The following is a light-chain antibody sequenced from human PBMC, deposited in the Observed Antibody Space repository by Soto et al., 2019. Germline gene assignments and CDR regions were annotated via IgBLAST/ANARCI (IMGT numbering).Light chain of an antibody. CDR2: WAS. CDR3: QQYYTPPYT. V-gene: IGKV4-1*01. J-gene: IGKJ2*01. CDR1: QSLFFRSTNKNY. Sequence: DIAMTQSPDSLPVSLGERTTINCKSSQSLFFRSTNKNYLAWYQQKPGQPPKLLIYWASTRESGVPDRFSGSGSGTDFTLTISSLQAEDVALYYCQQYYTPPYTFGQGTKLEIK.